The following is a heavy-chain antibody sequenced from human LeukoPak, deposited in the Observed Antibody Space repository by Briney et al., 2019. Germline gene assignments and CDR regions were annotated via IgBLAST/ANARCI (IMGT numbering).Heavy chain of an antibody. CDR3: VKVEGYSSSWSTFDY. Sequence: QSGGSLRLSCAASGFTFSSYAMSWVRQAPGKGLEWVSAISGSGGSTYYADSVKGRFTISRDNSKNTLYLQMNSLRAEDTAVYYCVKVEGYSSSWSTFDYWGQGTLVTVSS. CDR1: GFTFSSYA. V-gene: IGHV3-23*01. D-gene: IGHD6-13*01. J-gene: IGHJ4*02. CDR2: ISGSGGST.